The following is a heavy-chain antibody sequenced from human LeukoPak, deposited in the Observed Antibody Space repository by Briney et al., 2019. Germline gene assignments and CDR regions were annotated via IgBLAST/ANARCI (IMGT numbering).Heavy chain of an antibody. CDR2: INPNNGNT. CDR3: ARRGDGYNFPHYYCYMDV. Sequence: ASVKVSCKASGYTFTSYDINWVRQATGQGLEWMGWINPNNGNTDYAQKFQGGVTITVDKSTSTAYMELSRLRSEDTAVYYCARRGDGYNFPHYYCYMDVWGKGTTVTVSS. CDR1: GYTFTSYD. J-gene: IGHJ6*03. D-gene: IGHD5-24*01. V-gene: IGHV1-8*03.